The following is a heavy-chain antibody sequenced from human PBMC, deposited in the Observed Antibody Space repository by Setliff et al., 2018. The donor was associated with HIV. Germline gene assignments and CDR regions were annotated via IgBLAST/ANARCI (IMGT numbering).Heavy chain of an antibody. J-gene: IGHJ3*02. CDR2: IHTSGST. D-gene: IGHD3-22*01. Sequence: LSLTCTVTGGSISSGGYYWSWIRQPAGKGLEWIGHIHTSGSTRYNRSLKSRVTISVDTSKNHFSLRLTSVTAADTAVYYCASRDPAYYDNRAFDAFDIWGQGTLVTVSS. CDR1: GGSISSGGYY. CDR3: ASRDPAYYDNRAFDAFDI. V-gene: IGHV4-61*09.